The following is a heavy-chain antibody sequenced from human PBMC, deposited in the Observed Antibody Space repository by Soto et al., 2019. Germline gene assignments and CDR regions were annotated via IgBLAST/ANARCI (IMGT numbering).Heavy chain of an antibody. V-gene: IGHV1-69*01. D-gene: IGHD2-15*01. CDR3: ARFLGYCSGGSCYRGLYYYYYGMDV. Sequence: QVQLVQSGAEVKKPGSSVKVSCKASGGTFSSYAISWVRQAPGQGLEWMGGIIPIFGTPNYAQKFQGRVTITADESTSTAYMELSSLRSEDTAVYYCARFLGYCSGGSCYRGLYYYYYGMDVWGQGTTVTVSS. CDR2: IIPIFGTP. J-gene: IGHJ6*02. CDR1: GGTFSSYA.